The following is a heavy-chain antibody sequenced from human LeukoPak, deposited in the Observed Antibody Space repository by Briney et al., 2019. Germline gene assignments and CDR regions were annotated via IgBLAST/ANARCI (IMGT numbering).Heavy chain of an antibody. J-gene: IGHJ4*02. D-gene: IGHD3-22*01. CDR3: ARRGGYYPFDY. Sequence: SETLSLTCTVSGGSISSYYWSWIRQPPGKGLEWIGYNYYSGSTNYNPSLKSRVTISVDTSKNQFSLKLSSVTAADTAVYYCARRGGYYPFDYWGQGTLVTVSS. CDR2: NYYSGST. V-gene: IGHV4-59*01. CDR1: GGSISSYY.